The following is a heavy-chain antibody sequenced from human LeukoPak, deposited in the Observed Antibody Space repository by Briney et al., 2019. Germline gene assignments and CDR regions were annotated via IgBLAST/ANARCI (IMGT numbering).Heavy chain of an antibody. CDR1: GYTFTGYY. J-gene: IGHJ5*02. D-gene: IGHD3-22*01. CDR2: INPNSGGT. V-gene: IGHV1-2*02. CDR3: AKRYYDMSWRDPYFDP. Sequence: ASVKVSCKASGYTFTGYYMHWVRQAPGQGLEWMGWINPNSGGTNYAQKFQGRVTMTRDTSISTAYMELSRLRSDDTAVYYCAKRYYDMSWRDPYFDPWGQGTLVTVSS.